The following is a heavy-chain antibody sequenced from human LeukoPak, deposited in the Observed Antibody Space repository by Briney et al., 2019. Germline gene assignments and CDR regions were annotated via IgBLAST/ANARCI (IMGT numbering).Heavy chain of an antibody. CDR1: GYTFTSYD. Sequence: GASVKVSCKASGYTFTSYDINWVRQATGQGLEWMGWMNSNSGNTGYAQKFQGRVTMTSNTSINTAYMELSSLGSDDTAVYYCATWLSIAAAGTFAYWGQGTLVTVSS. CDR2: MNSNSGNT. J-gene: IGHJ4*02. CDR3: ATWLSIAAAGTFAY. V-gene: IGHV1-8*01. D-gene: IGHD6-13*01.